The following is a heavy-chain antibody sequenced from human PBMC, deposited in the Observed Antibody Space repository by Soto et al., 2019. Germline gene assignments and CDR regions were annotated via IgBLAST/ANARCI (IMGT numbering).Heavy chain of an antibody. D-gene: IGHD1-26*01. Sequence: QVQLQESGPGLVKPSGTLSLTCAVSRGSITSNNRCSWVRQPPGKGLEWIGEIFHSGSTNYNPSLKTRVTISVDKSKNQFSLKLSSVTAADTAVYYCARVFSGSYSDYWGQGTLVTVSS. J-gene: IGHJ4*02. CDR2: IFHSGST. CDR1: RGSITSNNR. CDR3: ARVFSGSYSDY. V-gene: IGHV4-4*02.